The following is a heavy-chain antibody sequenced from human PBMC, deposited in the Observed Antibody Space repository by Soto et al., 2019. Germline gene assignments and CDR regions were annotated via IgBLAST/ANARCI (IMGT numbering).Heavy chain of an antibody. CDR2: IYYSGNT. V-gene: IGHV4-30-4*01. J-gene: IGHJ4*02. Sequence: PSETLSLTCTVSGGSISSGGSYWGWIRQPPGKGLEWIGYIYYSGNTYFNPSLKSRVTLSADTSKNQFSLNLSSVTAADTAVYYCVRYCSTTKCPFDYWGQGTLVTVSS. CDR3: VRYCSTTKCPFDY. D-gene: IGHD2-2*01. CDR1: GGSISSGGSY.